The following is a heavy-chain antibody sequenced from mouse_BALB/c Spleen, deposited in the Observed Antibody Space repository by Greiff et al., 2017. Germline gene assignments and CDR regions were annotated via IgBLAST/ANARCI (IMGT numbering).Heavy chain of an antibody. V-gene: IGHV2-2*02. CDR1: GFSLTSYG. CDR3: ARTHYGNYAWFAY. J-gene: IGHJ3*01. CDR2: IWSGGST. D-gene: IGHD2-1*01. Sequence: QVQLQQSGPGLVQPSQSLSITCTVSGFSLTSYGVHWVRQSPGKGLEWLGVIWSGGSTDYNAAFISRLSISKDNSKSQVFFKMNSLQANDTAIYYCARTHYGNYAWFAYWGQGTLVTVSA.